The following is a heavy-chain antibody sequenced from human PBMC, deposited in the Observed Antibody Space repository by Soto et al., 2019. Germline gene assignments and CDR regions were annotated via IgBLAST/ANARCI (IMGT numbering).Heavy chain of an antibody. Sequence: QITLKESGPTLVKPTQTLTLTCTFSGFSLSTSGVGVAWIRQPPGKALEWLALIYWDDDKRYRPSLESRLTITKHTSKIQVFLTMTTMDSVDTATYYCAYLPCSGGSCYWFSFSGMDVWGQGTTVTVSS. V-gene: IGHV2-5*02. CDR2: IYWDDDK. CDR1: GFSLSTSGVG. J-gene: IGHJ6*02. D-gene: IGHD2-15*01. CDR3: AYLPCSGGSCYWFSFSGMDV.